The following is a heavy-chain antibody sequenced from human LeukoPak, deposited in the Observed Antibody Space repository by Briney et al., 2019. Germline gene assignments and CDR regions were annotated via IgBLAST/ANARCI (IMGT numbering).Heavy chain of an antibody. V-gene: IGHV1-24*01. D-gene: IGHD1-26*01. J-gene: IGHJ4*02. CDR3: ATEIIVGASFDY. CDR1: GYTLTELS. CDR2: FDPEDGEK. Sequence: ASVKVSCKVSGYTLTELSMHWVRQAPGKGLDWMEGFDPEDGEKIYQPKFQGRVTMTEDTSTDTAYMELSSLRSEDTAVYYCATEIIVGASFDYWGQGTLVTVSS.